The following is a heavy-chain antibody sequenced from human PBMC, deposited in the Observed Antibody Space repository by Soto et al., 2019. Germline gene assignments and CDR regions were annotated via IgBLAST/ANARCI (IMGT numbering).Heavy chain of an antibody. J-gene: IGHJ4*02. V-gene: IGHV3-30*04. Sequence: GGSLRLSCAASGFTFSSYAMHWVRQAPGKGLEWVAVISYDGSNKYYADSVKGRFTIARDNSKNTLYLQMNSLRAEDTAVYCCAGGLWRDEYFDYWGQGTLVTVSS. CDR3: AGGLWRDEYFDY. CDR2: ISYDGSNK. CDR1: GFTFSSYA. D-gene: IGHD2-21*01.